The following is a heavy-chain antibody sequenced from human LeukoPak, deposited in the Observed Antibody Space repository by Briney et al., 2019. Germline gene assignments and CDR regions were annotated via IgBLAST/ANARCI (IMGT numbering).Heavy chain of an antibody. V-gene: IGHV3-66*01. CDR1: GFTVSSNY. CDR3: ASNRGVVTAIWYYYGMDV. CDR2: IYSGGST. J-gene: IGHJ6*02. Sequence: GGSLRLSCAASGFTVSSNYMSWVRQAPGKGLEWVSVIYSGGSTYYADSVKGRFTISRDNSKNTLYLQMNSLRAEDTAVYYCASNRGVVTAIWYYYGMDVWGQGTTVTVSS. D-gene: IGHD2-21*02.